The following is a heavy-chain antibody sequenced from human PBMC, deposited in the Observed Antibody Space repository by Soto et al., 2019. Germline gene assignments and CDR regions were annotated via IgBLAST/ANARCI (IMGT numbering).Heavy chain of an antibody. Sequence: EVQLVESGGGLVQPGGSLRVSCAASGFTVNSNYMSWVRKAPGKGLEWVSVIYRGGDTYYTDSVQGRFTISRDNSKNMFYLKMNSLRAEDTAVYYCERGVPLDDWGQGTMVTVSS. D-gene: IGHD2-8*01. CDR1: GFTVNSNY. V-gene: IGHV3-66*01. CDR3: ERGVPLDD. J-gene: IGHJ4*02. CDR2: IYRGGDT.